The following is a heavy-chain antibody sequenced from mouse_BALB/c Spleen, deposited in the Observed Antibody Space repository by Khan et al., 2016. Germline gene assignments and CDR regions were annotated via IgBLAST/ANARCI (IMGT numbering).Heavy chain of an antibody. V-gene: IGHV3-2*02. Sequence: VQLKQSGPGLVKPSQSLSLTCTVTGYSITSDYAWNWIRQFPGNKLEWMGYISYSGSTSYNPSLKSRISITRDTSKNQFFLQLNSVTTEDTATYYCVRRDDYDPYAMDYWGQGTSVTVSS. CDR1: GYSITSDYA. CDR2: ISYSGST. D-gene: IGHD2-4*01. CDR3: VRRDDYDPYAMDY. J-gene: IGHJ4*01.